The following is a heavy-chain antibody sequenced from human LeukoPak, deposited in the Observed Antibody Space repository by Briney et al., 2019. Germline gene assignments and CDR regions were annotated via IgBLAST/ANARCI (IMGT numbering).Heavy chain of an antibody. J-gene: IGHJ4*02. CDR1: GCTLPGYY. Sequence: ASVKVSCKASGCTLPGYYMHWVRRAPGQGLEWLGIINPSGGSTSYAQKFQGRVTMTRDTSTSTVYMELSSLRSEDTAVYYCASAYYYGSWDFDYWGQGTLVTVSS. CDR3: ASAYYYGSWDFDY. D-gene: IGHD3-10*01. CDR2: INPSGGST. V-gene: IGHV1-46*01.